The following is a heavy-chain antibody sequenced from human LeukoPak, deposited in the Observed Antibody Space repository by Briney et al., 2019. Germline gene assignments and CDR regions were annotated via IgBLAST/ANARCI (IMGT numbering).Heavy chain of an antibody. J-gene: IGHJ5*01. CDR2: ISWNSGTI. CDR3: VKEIRLYSGSYDS. V-gene: IGHV3-9*01. Sequence: GGSLRHSCAASGFTIGDYAMHWVRQAPGKGLEWVAGISWNSGTIGYADSVKGRFTISRDNAKNSLYLQMNSLRAGDTALYYCVKEIRLYSGSYDSWGQGALVTVSS. D-gene: IGHD1-26*01. CDR1: GFTIGDYA.